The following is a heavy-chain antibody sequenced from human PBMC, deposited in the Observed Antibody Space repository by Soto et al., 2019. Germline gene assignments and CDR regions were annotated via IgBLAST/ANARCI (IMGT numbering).Heavy chain of an antibody. CDR1: GLSLSNAW. D-gene: IGHD1-26*01. V-gene: IGHV3-15*07. Sequence: GGSLRLSCAASGLSLSNAWVNWVRQAPGKGLEWVGRIKSQTDGGAVDYAAPLKGRFTISRDDTDNTVFLHMNSLKSEDTAVYYCTTEMPIPPRVVGRSRDFGNWGQGT. CDR3: TTEMPIPPRVVGRSRDFGN. J-gene: IGHJ4*02. CDR2: IKSQTDGGAV.